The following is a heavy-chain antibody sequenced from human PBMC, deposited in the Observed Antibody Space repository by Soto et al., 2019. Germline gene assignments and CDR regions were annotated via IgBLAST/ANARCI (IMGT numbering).Heavy chain of an antibody. Sequence: QVQLVQSGAEVKEPGASVKVSCKASGYTFTYYTIHWVRQAPGQGLEWMGSISSGNGNTKFSQKFQDRVTFTRDTAAGTAYMELGSIRSEDTAVYYGARKRQLVYFDYWGQGTLVTVSS. J-gene: IGHJ4*02. CDR1: GYTFTYYT. V-gene: IGHV1-3*01. CDR2: ISSGNGNT. CDR3: ARKRQLVYFDY. D-gene: IGHD6-6*01.